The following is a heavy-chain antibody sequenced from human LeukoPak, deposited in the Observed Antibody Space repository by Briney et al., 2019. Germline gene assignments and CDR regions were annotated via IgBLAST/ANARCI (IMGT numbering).Heavy chain of an antibody. V-gene: IGHV1-18*01. CDR2: ISAYNGNT. J-gene: IGHJ6*02. CDR1: GYTFTSYG. D-gene: IGHD6-19*01. CDR3: ARDTGYSSGWVYYYYYGMDV. Sequence: ASVKVSCKASGYTFTSYGISWVRQAPGQGLEWMGWISAYNGNTNYAQKLQGRVTMTTDTSTSTAYMELRSLRSDDTAVYYCARDTGYSSGWVYYYYYGMDVWGQGTTVTVSS.